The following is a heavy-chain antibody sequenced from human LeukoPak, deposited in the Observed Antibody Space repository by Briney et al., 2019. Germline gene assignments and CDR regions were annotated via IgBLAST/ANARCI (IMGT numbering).Heavy chain of an antibody. V-gene: IGHV4-39*01. CDR1: GASISNSSYY. Sequence: SETLSLTCTVSGASISNSSYYWGWIRQPPGKGLEWIGSIYYSGSTYYNPSLKSRVTISGDTSKNQFSLKLSSVTAADTAAYYCARRPARAEYFHHWGQGTLVTVSS. J-gene: IGHJ1*01. CDR2: IYYSGST. CDR3: ARRPARAEYFHH.